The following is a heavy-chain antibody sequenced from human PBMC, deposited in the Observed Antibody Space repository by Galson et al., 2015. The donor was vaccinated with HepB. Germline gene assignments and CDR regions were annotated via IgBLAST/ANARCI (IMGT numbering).Heavy chain of an antibody. D-gene: IGHD3-9*01. CDR3: ARVPIHYDILTGGFLDGWFDP. V-gene: IGHV3-66*01. CDR1: GFTVSSNY. J-gene: IGHJ5*02. CDR2: IYSGGST. Sequence: SLRLSCAASGFTVSSNYMSWVRQAPGKGLEWVSVIYSGGSTYYADSVKGRFTISRDNSKNTLYLQMNSLRAEDTAVYYCARVPIHYDILTGGFLDGWFDPWGQGTLVTVSS.